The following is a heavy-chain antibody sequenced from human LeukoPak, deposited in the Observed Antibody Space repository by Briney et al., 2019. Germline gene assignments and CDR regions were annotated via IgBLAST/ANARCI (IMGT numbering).Heavy chain of an antibody. CDR1: GFTFSSYA. CDR2: ISGSGGST. V-gene: IGHV3-23*01. D-gene: IGHD3-22*01. J-gene: IGHJ4*02. Sequence: GGSLRLSCAASGFTFSSYAMSWVRQAPGKGLEGVSAISGSGGSTYYADSVKGRFTISRDNSKNTLYLQMNSLRAEDTAVYYCAKDYTISYYYDSSGYYYFDYWGQGTLVTGSS. CDR3: AKDYTISYYYDSSGYYYFDY.